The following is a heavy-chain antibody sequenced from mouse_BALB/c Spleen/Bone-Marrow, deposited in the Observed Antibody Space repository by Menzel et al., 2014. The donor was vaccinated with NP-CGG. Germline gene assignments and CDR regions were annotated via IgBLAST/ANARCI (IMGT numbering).Heavy chain of an antibody. J-gene: IGHJ4*01. CDR2: ISTYYGDA. D-gene: IGHD1-1*01. CDR1: GYTFTDYA. CDR3: ARGNYYGSRYYAMDY. V-gene: IGHV1-67*01. Sequence: VKLMESGAELVRPGVSVKISCKGSGYTFTDYAMHWVKPSHAKSLEWIGVISTYYGDASYNQKFKDKDTMTVDKSSSTAYMELARLTSEDSAIYYCARGNYYGSRYYAMDYWGQGTSVTVSS.